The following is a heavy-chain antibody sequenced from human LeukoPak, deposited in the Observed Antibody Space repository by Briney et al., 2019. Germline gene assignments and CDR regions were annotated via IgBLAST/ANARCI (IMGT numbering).Heavy chain of an antibody. CDR3: ARGDKSRTYYYYMDV. CDR2: MNPNSGNT. Sequence: ASVKVSCKASGYTFTSYDINWVRQATGQGLEWMGWMNPNSGNTGYAQKFQGRVTITRNTSISTAYMELSSLRSEDTAVYYCARGDKSRTYYYYMDVWGKGTTVTVSS. V-gene: IGHV1-8*03. J-gene: IGHJ6*03. CDR1: GYTFTSYD. D-gene: IGHD3-9*01.